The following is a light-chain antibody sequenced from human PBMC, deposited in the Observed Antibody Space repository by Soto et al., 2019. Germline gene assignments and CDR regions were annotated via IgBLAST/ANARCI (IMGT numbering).Light chain of an antibody. V-gene: IGLV1-51*01. CDR3: GTWDSSLSAEDV. J-gene: IGLJ1*01. CDR1: SSNIGNNY. CDR2: DNN. Sequence: VLTQPPSVSAAPGQKVTISCSGSSSNIGNNYVSWYQQLPGTAPKLLIYDNNKRPSGIPDRFSGSKSGTSATLGITGLQTGDEADYYCGTWDSSLSAEDVFGTGTKVTVL.